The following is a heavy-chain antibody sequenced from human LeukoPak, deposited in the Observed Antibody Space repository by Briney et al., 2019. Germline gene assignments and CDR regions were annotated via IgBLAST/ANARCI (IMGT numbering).Heavy chain of an antibody. J-gene: IGHJ3*02. V-gene: IGHV3-30*18. D-gene: IGHD2-21*02. CDR3: AKEGDSGSFDI. CDR1: GFSFSRHG. Sequence: GKSLRLSCAASGFSFSRHGMHWVRQAPGKGLEWVAVVSDDGKYKYYADSVKGRFTISRDNSKNTVNLQMNSLRLEDTNLYYCAKEGDSGSFDIWGQGTVVTVSS. CDR2: VSDDGKYK.